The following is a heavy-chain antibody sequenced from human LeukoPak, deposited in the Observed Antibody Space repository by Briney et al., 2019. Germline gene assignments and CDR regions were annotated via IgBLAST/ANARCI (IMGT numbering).Heavy chain of an antibody. CDR3: ARDPALTTYYYDSSGYQN. J-gene: IGHJ4*02. Sequence: PGGSLRLSCAASGFTFTNYGMHWARQAPGKGLEWVAVISYAVKGRFTISRDNSKNTLYLQMNSLRAEDTAVYYCARDPALTTYYYDSSGYQNWGQGTLVTVSS. D-gene: IGHD3-22*01. CDR2: ISYA. CDR1: GFTFTNYG. V-gene: IGHV3-30*03.